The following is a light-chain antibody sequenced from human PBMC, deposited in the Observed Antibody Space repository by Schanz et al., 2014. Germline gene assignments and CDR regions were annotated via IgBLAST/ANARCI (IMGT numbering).Light chain of an antibody. Sequence: DIVMTQSPDSLAVSLGERATINCKSSQSILKNSDNLNYLAWYQKRPGQPPKLLIYWASTRESGVPDRFSGSGSGTDFTLTISSLQAEDVAVYYCQQYYGLPLTFGGGTKVEIK. J-gene: IGKJ4*01. V-gene: IGKV4-1*01. CDR3: QQYYGLPLT. CDR2: WAS. CDR1: QSILKNSDNLNY.